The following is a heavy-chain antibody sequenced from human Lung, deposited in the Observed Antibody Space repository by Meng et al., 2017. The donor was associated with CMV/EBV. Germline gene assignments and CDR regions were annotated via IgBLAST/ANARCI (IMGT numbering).Heavy chain of an antibody. CDR1: GDSITNHNW. CDR3: LRRSGGSV. Sequence: RKAAPALVKPSETLSLPCAVSGDSITNHNWWAWVRQPPGKGLEWIGEIHHRGSSAYNPSLKSRVSMSIDKSKNQFSLKLTSVTAADTAVYHCLRRSGGSVWGQGTLVTVSS. CDR2: IHHRGSS. D-gene: IGHD3-10*01. V-gene: IGHV4-4*02. J-gene: IGHJ1*01.